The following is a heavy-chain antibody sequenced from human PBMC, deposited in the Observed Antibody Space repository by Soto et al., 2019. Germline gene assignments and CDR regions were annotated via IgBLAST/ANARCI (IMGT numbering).Heavy chain of an antibody. CDR3: XXLXXXASGTRYYFDY. CDR2: IYWDDDK. D-gene: IGHD6-13*01. Sequence: QITLKESGPPLVKPTQTLTLTCTFSGFSFTTDGMGVGWIRQPPGKALEWLALIYWDDDKRYSPSLKSRLTITKDASRNQVVLTLTNMXPADTATYYCXXLXXXASGTRYYFDYWGQGTLVTVSS. V-gene: IGHV2-5*02. CDR1: GFSFTTDGMG. J-gene: IGHJ4*02.